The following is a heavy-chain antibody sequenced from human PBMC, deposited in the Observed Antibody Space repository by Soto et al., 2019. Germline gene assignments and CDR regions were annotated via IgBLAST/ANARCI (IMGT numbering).Heavy chain of an antibody. CDR1: GFTFSSYA. CDR3: AKDQSSGRIQKAFWFDY. Sequence: GGSLRLSCAASGFTFSSYAMSWVRQAPGKGLEWVSAISGSGGSTYYADSVKGRFTISRDNSKNTLYLQMNSLRAEDTAVYYCAKDQSSGRIQKAFWFDYWGQGTLVTVSS. D-gene: IGHD5-18*01. J-gene: IGHJ4*02. CDR2: ISGSGGST. V-gene: IGHV3-23*01.